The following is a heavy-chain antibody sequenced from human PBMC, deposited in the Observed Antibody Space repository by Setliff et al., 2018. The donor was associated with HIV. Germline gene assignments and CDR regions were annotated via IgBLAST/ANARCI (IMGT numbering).Heavy chain of an antibody. CDR2: IYPDSNNI. CDR1: GFTFSDYP. V-gene: IGHV3-48*01. J-gene: IGHJ6*03. Sequence: PGGSLRLSCAASGFTFSDYPMNWVRQAPGKGLEWVSHIYPDSNNIDYTDSVKGRFTISRDNAKNSLYLQMNNLRVEDTAVYYCARDGTRLLAAMDVWGKGTTVTVSS. CDR3: ARDGTRLLAAMDV.